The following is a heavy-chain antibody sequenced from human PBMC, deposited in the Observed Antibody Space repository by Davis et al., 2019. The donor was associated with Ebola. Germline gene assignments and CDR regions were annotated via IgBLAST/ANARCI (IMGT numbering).Heavy chain of an antibody. CDR2: ISAYNGNT. CDR1: GYIFTSYA. Sequence: AASVKVSCKASGYIFTSYAISWVRQAPGQGLEWMGGISAYNGNTNYAQKLQGRVTMTTDTSTSTAYMELRSLRSDDTAVYYCARDSFLWWPYSYYGMDVWGQGTTVTVSS. CDR3: ARDSFLWWPYSYYGMDV. D-gene: IGHD2/OR15-2a*01. V-gene: IGHV1-18*01. J-gene: IGHJ6*02.